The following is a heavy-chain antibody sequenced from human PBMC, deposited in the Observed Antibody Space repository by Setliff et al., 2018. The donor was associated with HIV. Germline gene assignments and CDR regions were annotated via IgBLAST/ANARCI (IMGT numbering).Heavy chain of an antibody. J-gene: IGHJ4*02. CDR2: IKSKTDGGTT. V-gene: IGHV3-15*07. D-gene: IGHD3-22*01. Sequence: GGSLRLSCTASGMTFSNYWMQWVRQTPGKGLEWVARIKSKTDGGTTDYAAPVKGRFTISRDDSKNTLYLQMNSLKTEDTAVYYCTTDVPTYHYDYIPADYWGQGTLVTVSS. CDR1: GMTFSNYW. CDR3: TTDVPTYHYDYIPADY.